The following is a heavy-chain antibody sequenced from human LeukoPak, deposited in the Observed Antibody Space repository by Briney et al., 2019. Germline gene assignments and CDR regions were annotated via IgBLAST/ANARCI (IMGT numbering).Heavy chain of an antibody. CDR2: IYYTGGET. D-gene: IGHD1-14*01. CDR3: ARQPGGTAAFDI. CDR1: GGSINNYY. J-gene: IGHJ3*02. V-gene: IGHV4-59*08. Sequence: PSETLSLTCTVSGGSINNYYWSWIRQPPGKGLEWIGYIYYTGGETSYNPSLKSRLTISVDTSKNQFSLMLTSVTAADTAVYYCARQPGGTAAFDIWAQGTMVTVSS.